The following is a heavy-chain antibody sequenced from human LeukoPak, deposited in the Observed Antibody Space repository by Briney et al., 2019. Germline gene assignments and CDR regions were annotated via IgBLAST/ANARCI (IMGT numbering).Heavy chain of an antibody. V-gene: IGHV1-69*04. Sequence: ASVKVSCKASGATVSSYAISWVRQAPGQGLEWMGRIIPILGIANYAQKFQGRVTITADKSTSTAYMELSSLRSEDTAVYYCARLLGYCSSTSCTDYWGQGTLVTVSS. CDR3: ARLLGYCSSTSCTDY. J-gene: IGHJ4*02. CDR2: IIPILGIA. CDR1: GATVSSYA. D-gene: IGHD2-2*01.